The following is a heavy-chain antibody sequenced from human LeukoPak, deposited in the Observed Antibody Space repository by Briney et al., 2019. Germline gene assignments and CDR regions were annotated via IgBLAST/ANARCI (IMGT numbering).Heavy chain of an antibody. D-gene: IGHD5-12*01. CDR3: ARYSGFDGDYFDY. CDR1: GGSISSYY. CDR2: VHYSGST. Sequence: SETLSLTCTVSGGSISSYYWSWIRQPPGKGLEWIGYVHYSGSTNYNASLKSRVTISVQTSKNQFSLRLTSLTAADTAVYYCARYSGFDGDYFDYWGQGTLVTVSS. V-gene: IGHV4-59*08. J-gene: IGHJ4*02.